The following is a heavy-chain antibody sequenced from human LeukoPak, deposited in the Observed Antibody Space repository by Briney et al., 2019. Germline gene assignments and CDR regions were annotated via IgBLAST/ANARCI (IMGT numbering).Heavy chain of an antibody. CDR3: ATGPWGYCSSTSCYHNWFDP. D-gene: IGHD2-2*01. CDR1: GGSISSYY. V-gene: IGHV4-59*12. CDR2: IYYSGST. J-gene: IGHJ5*02. Sequence: PSETLSLTCTVSGGSISSYYWSWIRQPPGKGLEWIGYIYYSGSTNYNPSLKSRVTISVDTSKNQFSLKLSSVTAADTAVYYCATGPWGYCSSTSCYHNWFDPWGQGTLVTVSS.